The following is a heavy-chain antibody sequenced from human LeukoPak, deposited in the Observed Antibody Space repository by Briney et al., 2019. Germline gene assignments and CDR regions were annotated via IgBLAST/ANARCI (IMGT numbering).Heavy chain of an antibody. D-gene: IGHD2-15*01. CDR1: GFTFSSNS. J-gene: IGHJ4*02. V-gene: IGHV3-48*01. CDR2: ISSRGSTK. Sequence: PGGSLRLSCAASGFTFSSNSMNWVRQAPGQGLEWLSYISSRGSTKYYADSVKGRFTISRDNAKNSLYLQMNSLRAEDTAVYYCVKGVGYCSGGSCQQFDYWGQGTLVTVSS. CDR3: VKGVGYCSGGSCQQFDY.